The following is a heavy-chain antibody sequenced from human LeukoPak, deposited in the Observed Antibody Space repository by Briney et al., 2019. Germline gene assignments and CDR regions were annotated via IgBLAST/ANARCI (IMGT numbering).Heavy chain of an antibody. J-gene: IGHJ4*02. CDR2: ISRSGGIT. V-gene: IGHV3-23*01. Sequence: PGGSLRLSCAASGFTFSSYAMSWVGQALGKGLKWVSAISRSGGITYYADSVKGRFSFSRDNSKNTPYLQMNCLRSEDTAVNYGAPLWGVSNGPLDYLGQGTLVTVSS. CDR1: GFTFSSYA. D-gene: IGHD3-16*01. CDR3: APLWGVSNGPLDY.